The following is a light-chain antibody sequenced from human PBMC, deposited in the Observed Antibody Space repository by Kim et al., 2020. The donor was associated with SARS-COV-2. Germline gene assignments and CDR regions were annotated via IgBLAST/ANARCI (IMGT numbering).Light chain of an antibody. V-gene: IGKV4-1*01. CDR2: WAS. J-gene: IGKJ1*01. CDR3: QQYYSTPRA. CDR1: QSVLYSSNNKNY. Sequence: DIVMTQSPDSLAVSLGERATINCKSSQSVLYSSNNKNYLAWYQQKPGQTPKLLIYWASTRESGVPDRFSGSGSGTDITLTISSLQAEDVAVYYCQQYYSTPRAFGQRTKVEIK.